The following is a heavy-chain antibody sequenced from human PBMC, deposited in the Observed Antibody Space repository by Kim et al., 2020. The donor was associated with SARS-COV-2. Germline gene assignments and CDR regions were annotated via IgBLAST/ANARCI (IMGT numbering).Heavy chain of an antibody. CDR3: ASVSPRYCSSTSCYYGAFHY. D-gene: IGHD2-2*01. V-gene: IGHV1-69*13. CDR2: IIPIFGTA. J-gene: IGHJ4*02. CDR1: GGTFSSYA. Sequence: SVKVSCKASGGTFSSYAISWVRQAPGQGLEWMGGIIPIFGTANYAQKFQGRVTITADESTSTAYMELSSLRSEDTAVYYCASVSPRYCSSTSCYYGAFHYWGQGTLVTVSS.